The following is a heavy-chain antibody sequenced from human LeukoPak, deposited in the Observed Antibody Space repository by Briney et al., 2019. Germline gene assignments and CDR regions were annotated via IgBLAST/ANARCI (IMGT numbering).Heavy chain of an antibody. V-gene: IGHV4-39*02. CDR3: ARDNTELLGDFRTSQIFDALDI. Sequence: PSETLSLTCTVSGGSISSSSHYWGWIRQPPGEGLVWIGSISPSGSSVYNTSLKSRLTISVDTSNNDFSLNLNSVTAADTAMYYCARDNTELLGDFRTSQIFDALDIWGQGTMVTVS. CDR1: GGSISSSSHY. J-gene: IGHJ3*02. CDR2: ISPSGSS. D-gene: IGHD3/OR15-3a*01.